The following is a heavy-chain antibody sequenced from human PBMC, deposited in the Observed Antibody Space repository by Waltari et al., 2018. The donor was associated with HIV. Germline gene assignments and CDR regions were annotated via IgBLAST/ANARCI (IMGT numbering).Heavy chain of an antibody. J-gene: IGHJ4*02. CDR1: GGSIGSSTYY. CDR2: IFYSGST. V-gene: IGHV4-39*01. Sequence: QLRLQESGPGLVKPSETLSLTCTVSGGSIGSSTYYWGWIRPPPGKGLEWIGSIFYSGSTSANPSHRSRVTISVDASKNQCSLKLSSVTAADTAVYYCARPGRSPTRIEYWGQGALVTVSS. CDR3: ARPGRSPTRIEY.